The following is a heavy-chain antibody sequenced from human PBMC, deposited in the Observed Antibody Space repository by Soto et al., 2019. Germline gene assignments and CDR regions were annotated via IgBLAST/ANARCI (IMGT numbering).Heavy chain of an antibody. V-gene: IGHV4-34*01. CDR3: ARTYYYYYSMDV. Sequence: PSETLSLTCAVYGGSFSGYYWTWIRQPPGKGLEWIGEINHSGDTNYNPSLKSRVTISVDTSKNQFSLNMNSVTAADTAVYYCARTYYYYYSMDVWGKGTRVTVSS. J-gene: IGHJ6*03. CDR1: GGSFSGYY. CDR2: INHSGDT.